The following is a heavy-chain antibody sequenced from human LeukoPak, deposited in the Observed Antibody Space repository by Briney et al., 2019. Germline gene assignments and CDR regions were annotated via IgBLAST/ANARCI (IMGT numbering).Heavy chain of an antibody. V-gene: IGHV3-23*01. Sequence: GGSLRLSCAASGFTYSSYAMSWVRQAPGKGLEWVSAISGSGGSTYYADSVKGRFTISRDNSKNTLYLQMNSLRAEDTAVYYCAEVPEALYYYYYMDVWGKGTTVTVSS. CDR3: AEVPEALYYYYYMDV. CDR1: GFTYSSYA. D-gene: IGHD6-6*01. CDR2: ISGSGGST. J-gene: IGHJ6*03.